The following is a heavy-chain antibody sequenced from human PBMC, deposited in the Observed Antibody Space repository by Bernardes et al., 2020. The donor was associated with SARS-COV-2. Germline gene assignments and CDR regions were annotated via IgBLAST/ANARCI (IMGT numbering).Heavy chain of an antibody. Sequence: SETLSLTCTVSGDSISSGSYFWTWIRRPAGKGLEWIGRISTSGSTNYNPSLKSRVTISVDTSKNQFSLKLNSVTAADTAVYYCAGVNVDYPDAFDIWGQGTMVTVSS. CDR3: AGVNVDYPDAFDI. CDR2: ISTSGST. D-gene: IGHD4-17*01. J-gene: IGHJ3*02. CDR1: GDSISSGSYF. V-gene: IGHV4-61*02.